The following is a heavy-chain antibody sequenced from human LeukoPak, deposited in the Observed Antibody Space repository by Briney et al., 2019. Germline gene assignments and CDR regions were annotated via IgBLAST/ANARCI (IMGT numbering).Heavy chain of an antibody. J-gene: IGHJ5*02. Sequence: ASVRVSCKASGYTFNNYGISWVRQAPGQGLEWMGWVTSYNGDTNYAQKFQGRVTMSTDTSTSTAYMELRSLRSDDTAVYYCARDREREYQLPRGSFDPWGQGTLVTVSS. CDR3: ARDREREYQLPRGSFDP. CDR1: GYTFNNYG. V-gene: IGHV1-18*01. D-gene: IGHD2-2*01. CDR2: VTSYNGDT.